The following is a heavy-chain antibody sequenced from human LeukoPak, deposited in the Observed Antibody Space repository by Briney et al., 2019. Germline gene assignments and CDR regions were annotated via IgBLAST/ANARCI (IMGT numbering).Heavy chain of an antibody. D-gene: IGHD3-10*01. V-gene: IGHV3-53*01. J-gene: IGHJ4*02. CDR1: GITVINNY. Sequence: PGGSLRLSCAASGITVINNYMTWVRQAPGKGLDWVSVIYNDGNTYYADSVRGRFTISRDFSKNSVYLQMNSLRAEDTAVYYCARVNFGDFGSGSLDHWGQGTLVTVSS. CDR3: ARVNFGDFGSGSLDH. CDR2: IYNDGNT.